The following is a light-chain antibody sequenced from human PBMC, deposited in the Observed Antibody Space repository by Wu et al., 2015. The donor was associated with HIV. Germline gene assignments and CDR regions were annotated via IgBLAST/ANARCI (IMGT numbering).Light chain of an antibody. CDR3: QQFGIHST. CDR1: QSVSSSY. J-gene: IGKJ3*01. CDR2: SAS. Sequence: EIVLTQSPGTLSLSPGERATVSCRASQSVSSSYLAWYQQKPGQAPRLLIYSASTRATGIPDRFSGSGSGTYFTLTITRLEPEDSAVYYCQQFGIHSTFGPGTKVDLK. V-gene: IGKV3-20*01.